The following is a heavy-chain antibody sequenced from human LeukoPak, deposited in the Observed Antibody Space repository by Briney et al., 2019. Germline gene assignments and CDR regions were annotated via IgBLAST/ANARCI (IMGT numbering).Heavy chain of an antibody. CDR3: AKDPDYTTYGYYFDY. Sequence: GGSLRLCRTASGFTFSSYAMNWVRQAPGKGLEWVSGIGAGGTFTYYADSVKGRFTIFRDNSRNTLYLQMNSLRADDTAVYYCAKDPDYTTYGYYFDYWGQGTLVTVSS. V-gene: IGHV3-23*01. CDR1: GFTFSSYA. J-gene: IGHJ4*02. CDR2: IGAGGTFT. D-gene: IGHD4-11*01.